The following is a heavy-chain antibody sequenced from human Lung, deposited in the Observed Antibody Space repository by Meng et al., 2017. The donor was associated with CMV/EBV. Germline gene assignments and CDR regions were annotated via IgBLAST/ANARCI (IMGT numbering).Heavy chain of an antibody. CDR1: GYTFTGHY. CDR3: ARDDNWGSDY. D-gene: IGHD7-27*01. V-gene: IGHV1-2*02. CDR2: IHPNTGGT. J-gene: IGHJ4*02. Sequence: SVKVSCKASGYTFTGHYMHWVRQAPGQGLERMGWIHPNTGGTNYAQNFQGRVTLTRDTSIRTVYMELSSLRSDDTAMYYCARDDNWGSDYWGQGTLVTVSS.